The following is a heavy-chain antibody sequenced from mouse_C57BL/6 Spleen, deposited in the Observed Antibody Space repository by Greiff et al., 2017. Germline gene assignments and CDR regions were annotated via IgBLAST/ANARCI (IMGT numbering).Heavy chain of an antibody. CDR2: IHPSDSDP. D-gene: IGHD1-1*01. J-gene: IGHJ1*03. CDR1: GYTFTSYW. V-gene: IGHV1-74*01. Sequence: QVQLQQSGAELVKPGASVKVSCKASGYTFTSYWMHWVKQRPGQGLEWIGRIHPSDSDPNYNQKFKGKATLTVDKSSSTAYMQLSSLTSEDSAVXYCAMSISTVPLGYFDVWGTGTTVTVSS. CDR3: AMSISTVPLGYFDV.